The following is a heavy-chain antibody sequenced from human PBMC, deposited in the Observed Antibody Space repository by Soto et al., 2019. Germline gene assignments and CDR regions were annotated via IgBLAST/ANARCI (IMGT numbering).Heavy chain of an antibody. CDR3: ARSAYAAAGIDYYYGMDV. D-gene: IGHD6-13*01. Sequence: EVQLVESGGGLVQPGGSLRLSCAASGFTFSSYWMSWVRQAPGKGLEWVANIKQDGSEKYYVDSVKGRFTISRDNAKNSLDLQMNSLRAEDTAVYYCARSAYAAAGIDYYYGMDVWGQGPTVTVSS. CDR1: GFTFSSYW. V-gene: IGHV3-7*03. CDR2: IKQDGSEK. J-gene: IGHJ6*02.